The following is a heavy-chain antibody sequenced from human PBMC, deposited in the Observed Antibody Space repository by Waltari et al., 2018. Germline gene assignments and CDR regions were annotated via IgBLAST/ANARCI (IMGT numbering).Heavy chain of an antibody. CDR2: ISSSSSYI. V-gene: IGHV3-21*01. J-gene: IGHJ1*01. CDR3: ASGGLALQYCQH. D-gene: IGHD2-15*01. Sequence: EVQLVESGGGLVKPGGSLRLSCAASGFTFSSYSMTWVRQAPGKGRWWVSSISSSSSYIHYADSVKGGFTISRDNAKNALYLQMNSLRAEDTAVYYCASGGLALQYCQHWGQGTLVTVSS. CDR1: GFTFSSYS.